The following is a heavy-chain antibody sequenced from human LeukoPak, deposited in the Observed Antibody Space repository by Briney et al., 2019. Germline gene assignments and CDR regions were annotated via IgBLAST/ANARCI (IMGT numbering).Heavy chain of an antibody. CDR1: GFTFSSYA. CDR2: ISNSGGST. J-gene: IGHJ6*02. CDR3: ASQYYDFWSGYYSYYYYGMDV. V-gene: IGHV3-23*01. D-gene: IGHD3-3*01. Sequence: GGSLRLSCAASGFTFSSYAMSWVRQAPGKGLEWVSGISNSGGSTYYADSVKGRFTISRDNSKNTLYLQMNSLRAEDTAVYYCASQYYDFWSGYYSYYYYGMDVWGQGTTVTVSS.